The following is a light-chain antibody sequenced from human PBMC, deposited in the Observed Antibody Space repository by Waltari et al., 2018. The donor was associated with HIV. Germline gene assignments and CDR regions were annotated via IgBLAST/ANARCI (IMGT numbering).Light chain of an antibody. CDR2: KDS. CDR1: VLAKSY. V-gene: IGLV3-27*01. CDR3: YSVADNMGV. J-gene: IGLJ3*02. Sequence: SYELTQPSSMSVSPGQTARITCSGDVLAKSYARWFQQKPGQAPVLVIYKDSERPPGIPERFSGSSSGTTVTLTISGAQVDDEADYYCYSVADNMGVFGGGTKLTVL.